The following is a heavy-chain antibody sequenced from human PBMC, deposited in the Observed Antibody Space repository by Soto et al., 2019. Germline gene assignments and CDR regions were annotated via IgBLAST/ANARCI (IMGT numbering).Heavy chain of an antibody. CDR1: GFSLNTRGVG. CDR2: IHWDDEK. V-gene: IGHV2-5*02. D-gene: IGHD6-19*01. CDR3: AYRPFALSSGWNFDF. J-gene: IGHJ4*02. Sequence: QITLKESGPTLVIPTQTLTLTCTFSGFSLNTRGVGVGWIRQPPGKALEWVALIHWDDEKRYSPSLRNTLTITKDTYKNQVVLIMTNLAPVDTATYYCAYRPFALSSGWNFDFWGQGILVTVSS.